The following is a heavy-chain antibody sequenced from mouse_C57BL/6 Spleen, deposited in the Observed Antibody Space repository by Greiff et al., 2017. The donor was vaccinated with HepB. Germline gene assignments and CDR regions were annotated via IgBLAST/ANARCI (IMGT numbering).Heavy chain of an antibody. D-gene: IGHD1-1*01. Sequence: VQLQQPGAELVKPGASVKLSCKASGYTFTSYWMHWVKQRPGQGLEWIGMIHPNSGSTNYNEKFKSKATLTVDKSSSTAYMQLSSLTSEDSAVYYCAREGAVVEEDYAMDYWGQGTSVTVSS. CDR2: IHPNSGST. J-gene: IGHJ4*01. CDR1: GYTFTSYW. V-gene: IGHV1-64*01. CDR3: AREGAVVEEDYAMDY.